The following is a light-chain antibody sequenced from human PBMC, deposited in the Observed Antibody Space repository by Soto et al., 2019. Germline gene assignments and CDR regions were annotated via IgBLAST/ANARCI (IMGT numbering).Light chain of an antibody. Sequence: QSALTQPRSVSGSPVQSVTISCTATSSDVGAYHYVSLYQQHPGKAPKLMIYDVSKRPSGVPDRFSGSKSGNTASLTISGLQAEDEADYYCCSYAGIYTWVFGGGTKLTVL. V-gene: IGLV2-11*01. CDR3: CSYAGIYTWV. CDR2: DVS. J-gene: IGLJ3*02. CDR1: SSDVGAYHY.